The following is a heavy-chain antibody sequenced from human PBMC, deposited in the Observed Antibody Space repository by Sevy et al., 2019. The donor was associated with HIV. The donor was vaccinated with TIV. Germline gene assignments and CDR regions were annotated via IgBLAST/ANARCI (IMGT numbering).Heavy chain of an antibody. J-gene: IGHJ1*01. CDR1: GFTFSSYS. D-gene: IGHD1-1*01. CDR2: ISYDGINK. V-gene: IGHV3-30-3*01. Sequence: GGSLRLSCATSGFTFSSYSMHWVRQAPGKGLEWVATISYDGINKHYAASVKGRFTSSRHNFTNSLSLQMNSLRAEDTAVYFCALERLSSDVAEYFQNWGQGTVVTVSS. CDR3: ALERLSSDVAEYFQN.